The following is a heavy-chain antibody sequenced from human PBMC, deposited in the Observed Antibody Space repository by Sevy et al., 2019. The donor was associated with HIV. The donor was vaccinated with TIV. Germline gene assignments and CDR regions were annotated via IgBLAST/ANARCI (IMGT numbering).Heavy chain of an antibody. CDR1: GFTFSSYA. CDR3: AREGCSKPHDY. D-gene: IGHD3-10*02. V-gene: IGHV3-23*01. Sequence: GGSLRLSCAASGFTFSSYAMSWVRQAPGKGLEWVSTFSFGCGKINYADSVKGRFTISRDNSKNTLYLQMHSLRAEDTAVNYCAREGCSKPHDYWGQGNLVNVSS. CDR2: FSFGCGKI. J-gene: IGHJ4*02.